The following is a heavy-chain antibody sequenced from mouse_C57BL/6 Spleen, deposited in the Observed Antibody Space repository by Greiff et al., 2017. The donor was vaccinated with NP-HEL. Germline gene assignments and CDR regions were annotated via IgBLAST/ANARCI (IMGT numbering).Heavy chain of an antibody. CDR2: IHPNSGST. J-gene: IGHJ4*01. D-gene: IGHD2-1*01. Sequence: VQPQQPGAELVKPGASVKLSCKASGYTFTSYWMHWVKQRPGQGLEWIGMIHPNSGSTNYNEKFKSKATLTVDKSSSTAYMQLSSLTSEDSAVYYCARINYLYYAMDYWGQGTSVTVSS. CDR1: GYTFTSYW. CDR3: ARINYLYYAMDY. V-gene: IGHV1-64*01.